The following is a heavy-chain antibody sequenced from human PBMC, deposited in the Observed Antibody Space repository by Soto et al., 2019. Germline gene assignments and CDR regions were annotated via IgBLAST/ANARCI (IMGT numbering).Heavy chain of an antibody. Sequence: EVQLVDSGGGLVQPGGSLRLSGAASGFTVSSYYMSWVRQAPGKGLDWVSVIYSGGSTHYADSVKGRFTISRDNSKNTLYLQMTSLRAEDTAVYYCARVHDFWSGYDYWGQGTLVTVSS. V-gene: IGHV3-53*04. J-gene: IGHJ4*02. CDR3: ARVHDFWSGYDY. D-gene: IGHD3-3*01. CDR1: GFTVSSYY. CDR2: IYSGGST.